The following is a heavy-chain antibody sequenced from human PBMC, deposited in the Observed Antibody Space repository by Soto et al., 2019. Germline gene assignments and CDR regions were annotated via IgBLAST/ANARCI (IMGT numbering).Heavy chain of an antibody. CDR3: AREIGHCSSTTCFKDY. V-gene: IGHV3-33*01. J-gene: IGHJ4*02. D-gene: IGHD2-2*01. Sequence: PGGSLRLSCAASGFTFSSYVMHLVRQAPGKGLEWVGFIWSGGSNKYYADSVKGRFTISRDNSKNTLYLQMNSLRAEDTAVYYCAREIGHCSSTTCFKDYWGQETLVSVSS. CDR2: IWSGGSNK. CDR1: GFTFSSYV.